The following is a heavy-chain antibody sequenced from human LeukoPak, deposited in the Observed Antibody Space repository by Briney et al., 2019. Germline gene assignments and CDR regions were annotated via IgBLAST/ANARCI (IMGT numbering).Heavy chain of an antibody. CDR1: GFTFRSYA. V-gene: IGHV3-30*04. J-gene: IGHJ4*02. CDR3: SRAMPGDDYGNYSLFGG. Sequence: GGSLRLSCAASGFTFRSYAIHWVRQAPGKGLEWVAGISPDGGTKYYADSVKGRFTISRANSKNTLKLQMISKRPADKAVNYCSRAMPGDDYGNYSLFGGWGQGTPVTVSS. D-gene: IGHD4-11*01. CDR2: ISPDGGTK.